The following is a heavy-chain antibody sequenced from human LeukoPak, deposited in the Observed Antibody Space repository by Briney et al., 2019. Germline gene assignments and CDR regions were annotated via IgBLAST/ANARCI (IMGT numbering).Heavy chain of an antibody. D-gene: IGHD2-15*01. CDR3: ARGYCSGGSCSHDLYYFDY. CDR2: INHSGGT. J-gene: IGHJ4*02. CDR1: GGSFSGYY. V-gene: IGHV4-34*01. Sequence: SETLSLTCAVYGGSFSGYYWSWIRQPPGKGLEWIGEINHSGGTNYNPSLKSRVTISVDTSKNQFSLKLSSVTAADTAVYYCARGYCSGGSCSHDLYYFDYWGQGTLVTVSS.